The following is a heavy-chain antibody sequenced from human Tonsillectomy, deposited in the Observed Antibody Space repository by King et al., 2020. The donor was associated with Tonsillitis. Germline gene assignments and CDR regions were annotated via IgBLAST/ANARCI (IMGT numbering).Heavy chain of an antibody. Sequence: VQLVESGGGVVQPGGSLRLSCAASGFTFSSYGMHWVRQAPGKGLEWVAFIRYDGSNKYYADSVKGRFTISRDNSKNTLYLQMNSLRAEDTAVYYSAKFGSSGYYYFDYWGQGTLVTVSS. J-gene: IGHJ4*02. CDR3: AKFGSSGYYYFDY. CDR2: IRYDGSNK. CDR1: GFTFSSYG. D-gene: IGHD3-22*01. V-gene: IGHV3-30*02.